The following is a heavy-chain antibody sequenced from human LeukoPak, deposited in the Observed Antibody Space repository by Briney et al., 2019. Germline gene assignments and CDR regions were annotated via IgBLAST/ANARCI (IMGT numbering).Heavy chain of an antibody. Sequence: GGSLRLSCAASGFIFGDFWMVWVRQAPGKGLGWVASINENGRETYYAASVTGRFTISRDTAKNSVYLQMSALRAEDTAVYYCARDGITCTRDYWGQGALVTVSS. CDR3: ARDGITCTRDY. D-gene: IGHD1-7*01. J-gene: IGHJ4*02. CDR1: GFIFGDFW. V-gene: IGHV3-7*01. CDR2: INENGRET.